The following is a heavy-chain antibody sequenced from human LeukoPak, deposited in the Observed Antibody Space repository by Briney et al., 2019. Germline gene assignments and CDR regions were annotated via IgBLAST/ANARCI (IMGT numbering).Heavy chain of an antibody. CDR3: ARRGGGYCSSTSCYQMDY. CDR1: GYSFTSYW. CDR2: IYPGDPDT. D-gene: IGHD2-2*01. Sequence: GESLKISCKGSGYSFTSYWIGWVRQMPGKGLEWMGIIYPGDPDTRYSPSFQGQVTISADKSISTAYLQWSSLKASDTAMYYCARRGGGYCSSTSCYQMDYWGQGTLVTVSS. J-gene: IGHJ4*02. V-gene: IGHV5-51*01.